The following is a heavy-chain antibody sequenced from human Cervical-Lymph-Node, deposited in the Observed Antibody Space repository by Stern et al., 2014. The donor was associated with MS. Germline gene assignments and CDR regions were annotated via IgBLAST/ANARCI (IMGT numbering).Heavy chain of an antibody. V-gene: IGHV1-69*01. CDR2: IIPIFGTA. J-gene: IGHJ4*02. D-gene: IGHD5-24*01. CDR1: GGTFSSYA. CDR3: ARVRGDGYNDGHFDY. Sequence: QVQLVESGAEVKKPGSSVKVSCKASGGTFSSYAISRVRQAPVQGHEWMGGIIPIFGTANYAQKFQGRVTIPADESTSTAYMELSSLRSEDTAVYYCARVRGDGYNDGHFDYWGQGTLVTVSS.